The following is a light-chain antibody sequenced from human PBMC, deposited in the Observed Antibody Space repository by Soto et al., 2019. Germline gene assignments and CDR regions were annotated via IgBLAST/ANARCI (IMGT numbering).Light chain of an antibody. CDR2: EVS. CDR1: SSDIGNYNY. V-gene: IGLV2-8*01. J-gene: IGLJ1*01. CDR3: TSCAGRNYV. Sequence: QSVLTQPPSASGSPGQSVTISCTGTSSDIGNYNYVSWYQQQPGKAPKLIIFEVSERPSGVPDRFSGSKSGNTASLTVSGLQAEDEADYYCTSCAGRNYVFGTGTKLNVL.